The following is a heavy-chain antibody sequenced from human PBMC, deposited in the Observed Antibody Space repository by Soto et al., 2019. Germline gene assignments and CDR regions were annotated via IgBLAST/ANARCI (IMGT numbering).Heavy chain of an antibody. Sequence: QVQLQESGPGLVKPSQTLSLTCTVSGGSISRGGYYWNRIRKHPGKGLEWIGYIYYSGSTYYHPSLPGRDSPSVETTKNHFSLKLTLVTAADTAVYYCARSVFPWGRGTLVTVSS. CDR1: GGSISRGGYY. CDR2: IYYSGST. CDR3: ARSVFP. V-gene: IGHV4-31*03. J-gene: IGHJ5*02.